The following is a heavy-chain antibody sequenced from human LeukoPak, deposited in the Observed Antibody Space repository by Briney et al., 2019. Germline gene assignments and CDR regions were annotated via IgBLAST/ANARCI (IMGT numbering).Heavy chain of an antibody. CDR1: GFTFSSYA. V-gene: IGHV3-23*01. CDR3: AKDLGSSSWTPIDY. J-gene: IGHJ4*02. CDR2: ISGSCGST. Sequence: GGSLRLSCAASGFTFSSYAMSWVRQAPGKGLEWVSAISGSCGSTYYADSVKGRFTISRDNSKNTLYLQMNSLRAEDTAVYYCAKDLGSSSWTPIDYWGQGTLVTVSS. D-gene: IGHD6-13*01.